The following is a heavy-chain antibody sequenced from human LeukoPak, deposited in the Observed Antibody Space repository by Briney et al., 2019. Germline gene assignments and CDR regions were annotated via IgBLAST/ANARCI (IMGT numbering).Heavy chain of an antibody. Sequence: GSSVKVSCKASGGTFSSYAISWVRQAPGQGLEWMGRINPNSGGTNYAQKFQGRVTMTRDTSISTAYMELSRLRSDDTAVYYCARDNTISWGQGTLVTVSS. CDR1: GGTFSSYA. CDR2: INPNSGGT. J-gene: IGHJ5*02. CDR3: ARDNTIS. D-gene: IGHD3-9*01. V-gene: IGHV1-2*06.